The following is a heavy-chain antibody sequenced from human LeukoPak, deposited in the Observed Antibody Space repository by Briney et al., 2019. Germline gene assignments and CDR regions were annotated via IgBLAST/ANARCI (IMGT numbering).Heavy chain of an antibody. CDR1: GGSISSYY. CDR2: MYSSGST. J-gene: IGHJ4*02. CDR3: ATKTDYVWGSYDY. D-gene: IGHD3-16*01. Sequence: SETLSLTCTVSGGSISSYYWSWIRQPAGKGLEWIGRMYSSGSTNYNPSLKSRVTMSVDTSKNQFSLKLSSVTAADTAVYYCATKTDYVWGSYDYWGQGTLVTVSS. V-gene: IGHV4-4*07.